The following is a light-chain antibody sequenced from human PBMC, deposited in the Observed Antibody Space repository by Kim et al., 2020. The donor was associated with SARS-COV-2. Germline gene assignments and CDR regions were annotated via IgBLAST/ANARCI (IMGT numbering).Light chain of an antibody. CDR2: GKN. CDR3: SSRDSSSNHYV. V-gene: IGLV3-19*01. Sequence: SSELTQDPAVSVALGQTVRITYQGDSLRSHYASWYQQKLGQAPVLVTYGKNNRPSGIPDRFSGSSSGNTASLTITGAQAEDEADYYCSSRDSSSNHYVFG. J-gene: IGLJ1*01. CDR1: SLRSHY.